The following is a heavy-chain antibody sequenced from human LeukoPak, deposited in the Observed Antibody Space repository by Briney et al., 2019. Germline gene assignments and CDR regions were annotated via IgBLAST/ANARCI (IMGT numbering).Heavy chain of an antibody. CDR2: PNSGGT. CDR3: ARSPDIVVVPPNWFDP. V-gene: IGHV1-2*02. D-gene: IGHD2-2*01. J-gene: IGHJ5*02. Sequence: PNSGGTNYAQKFQGRVTMTRDTSISTAYMELSRLRSDDTAVYYCARSPDIVVVPPNWFDPWGQGTLVTVSS.